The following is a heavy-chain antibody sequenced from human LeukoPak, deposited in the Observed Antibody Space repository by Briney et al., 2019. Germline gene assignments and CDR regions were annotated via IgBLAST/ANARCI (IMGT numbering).Heavy chain of an antibody. CDR2: IIPIFGTA. Sequence: GASVKVSCKASGGTFSSYAISWVRQAPGQGLEWMGGIIPIFGTANYAQKFQGRVTITADKSTSTAYMELSSLRSEDTAVYYCARDHYHDSSGYIPAGDAFDIWGQGTMVTVSS. CDR3: ARDHYHDSSGYIPAGDAFDI. CDR1: GGTFSSYA. D-gene: IGHD3-22*01. V-gene: IGHV1-69*06. J-gene: IGHJ3*02.